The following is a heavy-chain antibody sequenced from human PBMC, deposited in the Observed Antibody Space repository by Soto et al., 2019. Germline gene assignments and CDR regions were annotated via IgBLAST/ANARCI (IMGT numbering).Heavy chain of an antibody. J-gene: IGHJ6*02. CDR1: GYTFTSYY. CDR2: INPSGGST. D-gene: IGHD1-26*01. Sequence: ASVKVSCKASGYTFTSYYMHWVRQAPGQGLEWMGIINPSGGSTSYAQKFQGRVTMTRDTSTSTVYMELSSLRSEDTAVYYCARDLGSEWERYYGMDVWGQGTTVTVSS. V-gene: IGHV1-46*01. CDR3: ARDLGSEWERYYGMDV.